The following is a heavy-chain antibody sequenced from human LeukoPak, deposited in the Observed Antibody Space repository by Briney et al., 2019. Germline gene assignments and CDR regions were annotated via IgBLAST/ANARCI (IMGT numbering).Heavy chain of an antibody. Sequence: KPSETLSLNCTVSGASITTYYWSWIRQPPGKGLEYLGQIHSSGSANYNPSLKSRVAMSLDASKNQFSLTVSSVTAADTAIYYCARDILDVGATHYFDYWGQGSLLTVSS. J-gene: IGHJ4*02. D-gene: IGHD1-26*01. V-gene: IGHV4-4*07. CDR3: ARDILDVGATHYFDY. CDR1: GASITTYY. CDR2: IHSSGSA.